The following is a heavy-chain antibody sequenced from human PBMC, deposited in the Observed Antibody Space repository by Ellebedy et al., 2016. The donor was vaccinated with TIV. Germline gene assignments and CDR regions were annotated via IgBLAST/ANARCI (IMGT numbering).Heavy chain of an antibody. CDR2: INAETNLI. CDR3: GRDHNWAFDY. D-gene: IGHD5-24*01. CDR1: GFTFRSYA. Sequence: GGSLRLSXAASGFTFRSYAMNWVRQAPGKGLEWISHINAETNLIYYADSVKGRITVSRDNAESSLFLQMNDLRAEDTAVYYCGRDHNWAFDYWGRGNLVAVSS. V-gene: IGHV3-48*01. J-gene: IGHJ4*02.